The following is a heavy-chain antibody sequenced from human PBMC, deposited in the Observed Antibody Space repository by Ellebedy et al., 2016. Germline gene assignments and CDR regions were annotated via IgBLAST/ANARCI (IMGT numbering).Heavy chain of an antibody. CDR3: AREVVVVILNWFDP. D-gene: IGHD3-22*01. J-gene: IGHJ5*02. V-gene: IGHV6-1*01. CDR2: TYYRSKWYN. CDR1: GDSVSSNSAA. Sequence: SETLSLXCAISGDSVSSNSAAWNWIRQSPSRGLEWLGRTYYRSKWYNDYAVSVKSRITINPDTSKNQFSLQLNSVTPEDTAVYYCAREVVVVILNWFDPWGQGTLVTVSS.